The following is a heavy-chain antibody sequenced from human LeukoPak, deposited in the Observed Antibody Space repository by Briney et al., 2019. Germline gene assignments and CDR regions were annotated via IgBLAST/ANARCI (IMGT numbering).Heavy chain of an antibody. J-gene: IGHJ6*02. Sequence: TGGSPRLSCAASGLMFSSYAMNWVRQAPGKGLEWVSTISGSGDSTYNADSVKGRFTISRDNAKNSLYLQMNSLRAEDTAVHYCARVDSSGWGYYYYGMDVWGQGTTVTVSS. CDR3: ARVDSSGWGYYYYGMDV. V-gene: IGHV3-23*01. CDR1: GLMFSSYA. D-gene: IGHD6-19*01. CDR2: ISGSGDST.